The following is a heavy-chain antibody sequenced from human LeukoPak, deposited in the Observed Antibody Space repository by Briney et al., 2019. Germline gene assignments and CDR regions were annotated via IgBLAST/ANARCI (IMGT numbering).Heavy chain of an antibody. CDR3: ARVWYSSSFGYYYMDV. CDR2: IYYTGST. Sequence: PSQTLSLTCTVSGGSISSGGYYWSWIRQPPGKGLEWIGYIYYTGSTNYNPSLKSRVTISVDTSKNQFSLKVSSVTAADTAVYYCARVWYSSSFGYYYMDVWGKGTTVTVSS. J-gene: IGHJ6*03. D-gene: IGHD6-6*01. V-gene: IGHV4-61*08. CDR1: GGSISSGGYY.